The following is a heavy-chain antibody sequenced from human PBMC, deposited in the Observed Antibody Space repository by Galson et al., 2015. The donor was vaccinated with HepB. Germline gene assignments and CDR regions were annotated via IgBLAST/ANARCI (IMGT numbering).Heavy chain of an antibody. CDR2: INAGNGNT. V-gene: IGHV1-3*01. CDR1: GYTFTSYA. D-gene: IGHD6-19*01. Sequence: SVKVSCKASGYTFTSYAMHWVRQAPGQRLEWMGWINAGNGNTKYSQKFQGRVTITRDTSASTAYMELSSLRSEDTAVYYCARDAVAVAVGFDPWGQGTLVTASS. CDR3: ARDAVAVAVGFDP. J-gene: IGHJ5*02.